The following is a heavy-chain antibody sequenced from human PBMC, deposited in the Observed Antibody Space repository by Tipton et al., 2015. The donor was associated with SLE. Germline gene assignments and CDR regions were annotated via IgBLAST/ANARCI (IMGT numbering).Heavy chain of an antibody. V-gene: IGHV4-39*07. Sequence: TLSLTCTVSGGSISSSSYYWGWIRQPPGKGLEWIGSIYYSGSTYYNPSLKSRVTISVDTSKNQFSLKLSSVTAADTAVYYCASIAVWYYYGMDVWGQGTTVTVS. D-gene: IGHD2-15*01. J-gene: IGHJ6*02. CDR3: ASIAVWYYYGMDV. CDR1: GGSISSSSYY. CDR2: IYYSGST.